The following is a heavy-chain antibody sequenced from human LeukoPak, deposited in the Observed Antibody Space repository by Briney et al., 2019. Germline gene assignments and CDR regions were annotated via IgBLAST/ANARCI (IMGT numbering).Heavy chain of an antibody. V-gene: IGHV1-8*02. J-gene: IGHJ4*02. CDR3: VGGAPNWGFDF. CDR1: GGTFSSYA. Sequence: GASVKVSCKASGGTFSSYAISWVRQASGQGFEWMGWMSPNSGNTGYAQKFQGRVTMTRDTSTSTAYMELSSLRSEDAAVYYCVGGAPNWGFDFWGRGTLVTVSS. CDR2: MSPNSGNT. D-gene: IGHD7-27*01.